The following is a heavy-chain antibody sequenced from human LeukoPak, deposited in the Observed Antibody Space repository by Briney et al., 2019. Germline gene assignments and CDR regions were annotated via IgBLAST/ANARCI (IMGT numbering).Heavy chain of an antibody. D-gene: IGHD4-23*01. V-gene: IGHV3-23*01. CDR1: GFTFSSYA. J-gene: IGHJ3*02. Sequence: GGSLRLSCAASGFTFSSYAMSWVRQAPGKGLEWVSAISGSGGSTYYADSVKGRFTISRDNSKNTLYLQMNSLRAEDTAVYYCAKDRLGPTVVTPGAFDIWGQGTMVTVSS. CDR3: AKDRLGPTVVTPGAFDI. CDR2: ISGSGGST.